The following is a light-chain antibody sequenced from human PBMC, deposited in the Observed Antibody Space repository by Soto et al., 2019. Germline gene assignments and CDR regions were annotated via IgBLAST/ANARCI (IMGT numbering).Light chain of an antibody. J-gene: IGKJ1*01. CDR1: QSISSW. Sequence: IQMTQSPSTLSASVGDRGTITCRASQSISSWLAWYQQKPGKAPKLLIYKASSLESGVPSRFSGSGSGTEFTLTISSLQPDDFATYYCQQYNSYSWTFGQGTKVDI. CDR3: QQYNSYSWT. CDR2: KAS. V-gene: IGKV1-5*03.